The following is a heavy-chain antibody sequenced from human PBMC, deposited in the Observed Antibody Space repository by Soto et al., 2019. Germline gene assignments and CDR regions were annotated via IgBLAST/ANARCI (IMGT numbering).Heavy chain of an antibody. CDR1: GYTFTDYA. CDR2: INTGNGNT. Sequence: ASVKVSCKASGYTFTDYAMHWVRQAPGQRLEWLGWINTGNGNTKFSLKFQGRVTITRDTSATTAYMELTSLRSEDTAVYYCAKGSRMWTPDYWGQGTLVTVSS. CDR3: AKGSRMWTPDY. V-gene: IGHV1-3*04. D-gene: IGHD2-21*01. J-gene: IGHJ4*02.